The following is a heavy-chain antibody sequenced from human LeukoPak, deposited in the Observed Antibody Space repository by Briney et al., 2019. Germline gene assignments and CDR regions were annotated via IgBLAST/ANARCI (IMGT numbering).Heavy chain of an antibody. CDR2: ISSSSSYI. Sequence: PGGSLRLSCAASGFTFSSYSMNWVRQAPGKGLEWVSSISSSSSYIYYADSVKGRFTISRDNAKNSLYLQMNSLRAEDTAVYYCAREGEVRFLEWLFFNQSYYYMDVWGKGTTVTVSS. J-gene: IGHJ6*03. CDR3: AREGEVRFLEWLFFNQSYYYMDV. CDR1: GFTFSSYS. D-gene: IGHD3-3*01. V-gene: IGHV3-21*01.